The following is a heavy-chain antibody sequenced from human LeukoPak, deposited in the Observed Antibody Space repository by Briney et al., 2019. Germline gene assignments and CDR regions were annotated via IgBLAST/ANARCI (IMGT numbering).Heavy chain of an antibody. J-gene: IGHJ6*03. D-gene: IGHD3-10*01. CDR3: ARAVVRGVNPYYYYYYMDV. CDR2: IIPIFGTA. Sequence: GASVKVSCKASGYTFTSYAISWVRQAPGQGLEWMGGIIPIFGTANYAQKFQGRVTITTDESTSTAYVELSSLRSEDTAVYYCARAVVRGVNPYYYYYYMDVWGKGTTVTVSS. V-gene: IGHV1-69*05. CDR1: GYTFTSYA.